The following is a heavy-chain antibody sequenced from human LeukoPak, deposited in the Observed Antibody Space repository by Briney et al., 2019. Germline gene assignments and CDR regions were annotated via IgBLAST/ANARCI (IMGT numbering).Heavy chain of an antibody. V-gene: IGHV3-23*01. CDR3: AKDLSRAVAADWFDP. CDR1: GFTFRSYA. CDR2: ISGSGTST. J-gene: IGHJ5*02. Sequence: GGSLRLSCAASGFTFRSYAMSWVRQAPGKGLEWVLAISGSGTSTYYADSVKGRFTISRDNSKNTLYLQMTNLRAADTAVYYCAKDLSRAVAADWFDPWDQGSLVTVSS. D-gene: IGHD6-19*01.